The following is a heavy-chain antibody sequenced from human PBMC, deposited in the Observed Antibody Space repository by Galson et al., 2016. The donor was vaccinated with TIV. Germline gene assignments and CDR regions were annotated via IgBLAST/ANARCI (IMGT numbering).Heavy chain of an antibody. CDR1: GFTFSAYA. V-gene: IGHV3-23*01. Sequence: SLRLSCAASGFTFSAYAVNWVRQAPGKGLEWVSGIGGIGTSPYYAGSVKGRFTISRDNSRNTLYLQMNSLRAEDTALYYCAKDAQWLPAAYFDYWGQGILVTDSS. CDR2: IGGIGTSP. CDR3: AKDAQWLPAAYFDY. J-gene: IGHJ4*02. D-gene: IGHD6-19*01.